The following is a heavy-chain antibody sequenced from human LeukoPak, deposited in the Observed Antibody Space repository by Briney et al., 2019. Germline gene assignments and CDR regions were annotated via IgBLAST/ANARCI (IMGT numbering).Heavy chain of an antibody. CDR2: ISGNGGST. CDR1: GFTFNTYA. V-gene: IGHV3-23*01. D-gene: IGHD6-19*01. J-gene: IGHJ4*02. CDR3: AKNIAVATIDY. Sequence: GGSLRLSCAASGFTFNTYAMTWVRQAPGKGLEWVSAISGNGGSTYYADSVKGRFTISRDNSKNTLYLQMNSLRAEDTAVYYCAKNIAVATIDYWGQGTLVTVSS.